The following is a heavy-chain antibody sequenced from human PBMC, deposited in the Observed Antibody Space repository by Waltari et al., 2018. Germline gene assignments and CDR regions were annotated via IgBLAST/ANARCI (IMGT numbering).Heavy chain of an antibody. CDR1: GGSISSYY. D-gene: IGHD3-10*01. J-gene: IGHJ6*03. V-gene: IGHV4-59*08. Sequence: QVQLQESGPGLVKPSETLSLTCTVPGGSISSYYWSWIRQPPGKGLEWIVYIYYSGSTNYNPSLKSRVTISVDTSKNQFSLKLSSVTAADTAVYYCARGLSWVRYYYMDVWGKGTTVTISS. CDR2: IYYSGST. CDR3: ARGLSWVRYYYMDV.